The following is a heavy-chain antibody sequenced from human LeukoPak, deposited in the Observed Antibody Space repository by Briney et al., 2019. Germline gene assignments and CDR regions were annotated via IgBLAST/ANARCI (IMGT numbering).Heavy chain of an antibody. D-gene: IGHD3-16*01. Sequence: ASVKVSCKTSGYTFIGYYMHWVRQAPGQGLEWMGWINPKNGGANYAPSFQGRVTMTRDRSISTVYMELTRLTSDDTAVYYCARASFWESPINWFDPWGQGTLVTVSS. J-gene: IGHJ5*02. CDR2: INPKNGGA. CDR3: ARASFWESPINWFDP. V-gene: IGHV1-2*07. CDR1: GYTFIGYY.